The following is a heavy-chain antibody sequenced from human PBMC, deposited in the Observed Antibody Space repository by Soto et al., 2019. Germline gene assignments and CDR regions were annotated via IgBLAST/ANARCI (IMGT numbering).Heavy chain of an antibody. J-gene: IGHJ3*01. CDR3: ARYLSGTYIPFDF. Sequence: GGSLRLSCAASGFTFSVYDMIWVRQAPGKGLEWVSSISSSSDYIYYVDSLKGRFTISRDNAKNSLYLQMHSLRAEDTAVNYCARYLSGTYIPFDFWGQGTLVTVSS. CDR1: GFTFSVYD. D-gene: IGHD1-26*01. V-gene: IGHV3-21*01. CDR2: ISSSSDYI.